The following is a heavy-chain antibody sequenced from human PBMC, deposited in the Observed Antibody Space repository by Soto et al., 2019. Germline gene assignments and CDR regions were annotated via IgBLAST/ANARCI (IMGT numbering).Heavy chain of an antibody. CDR3: AHHFWNYQNSLPLPFDY. V-gene: IGHV2-5*02. D-gene: IGHD1-7*01. Sequence: QITLKASGPTLVKPTQTLTLTCTFSGFSLSTSGVGVGWIRQPPGKALEWLALIYWDDDKRYSPSLKSRLTITKDTSKHHVVLTMTHMDPVDTDTYYCAHHFWNYQNSLPLPFDYWGQGTMVTVSS. CDR1: GFSLSTSGVG. CDR2: IYWDDDK. J-gene: IGHJ4*02.